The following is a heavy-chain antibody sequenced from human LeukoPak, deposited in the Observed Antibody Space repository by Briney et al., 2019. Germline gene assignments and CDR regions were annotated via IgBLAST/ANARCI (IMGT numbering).Heavy chain of an antibody. CDR2: IYYSGST. Sequence: SETLSLTCTVSGGSISSYYWSWIRQPPGKGLEWIGYIYYSGSTNYNPSLKSRVTISVDTSKNQFSLKLSSVTAADTAVYYCARDYSSGWYRGGFDYWGQGTLVTVSS. D-gene: IGHD6-19*01. V-gene: IGHV4-59*01. CDR3: ARDYSSGWYRGGFDY. J-gene: IGHJ4*02. CDR1: GGSISSYY.